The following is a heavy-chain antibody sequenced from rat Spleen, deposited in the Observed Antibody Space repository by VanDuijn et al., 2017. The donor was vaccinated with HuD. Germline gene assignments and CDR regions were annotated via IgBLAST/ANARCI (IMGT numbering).Heavy chain of an antibody. J-gene: IGHJ2*01. Sequence: EVQLVESGGGLVQPGRSMKLSCAASGFTFSDYYMAWVRQAPTKGLEWVASISPSGGSTYYRDSVKGRFTISRDNAKSTLYLQMDSLRSEDTATYYCATDPLTGRGYWGQGVMVTVSS. CDR2: ISPSGGST. CDR1: GFTFSDYY. D-gene: IGHD5-1*01. V-gene: IGHV5-25*01. CDR3: ATDPLTGRGY.